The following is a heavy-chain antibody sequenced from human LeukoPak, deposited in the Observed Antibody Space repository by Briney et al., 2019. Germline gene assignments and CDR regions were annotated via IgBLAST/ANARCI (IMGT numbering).Heavy chain of an antibody. D-gene: IGHD3-22*01. CDR1: GFTFSSYE. V-gene: IGHV3-48*03. CDR3: ARDNYDSSGPYYFDY. Sequence: GGSLRLSCAASGFTFSSYETNWVRQAPGKGLEWVSYISSSSSTIYYADSVKGRFTISRDNAKNSLYLQLNSLRAEDTAVYYCARDNYDSSGPYYFDYWGQGTLVTVSS. CDR2: ISSSSSTI. J-gene: IGHJ4*02.